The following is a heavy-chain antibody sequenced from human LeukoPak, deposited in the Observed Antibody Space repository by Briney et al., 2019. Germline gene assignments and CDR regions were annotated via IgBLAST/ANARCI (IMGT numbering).Heavy chain of an antibody. D-gene: IGHD3-3*01. CDR2: ISGSGGST. CDR3: ARALTLYYDFWSGHDAFDI. CDR1: GFTFSSYA. V-gene: IGHV3-23*01. Sequence: GGSLRLSCAASGFTFSSYAMSWVRQAPGKGLEWVSAISGSGGSTYYADSVKGRFTISRDNSKNTLYLQMNSLRAEDTAVYYCARALTLYYDFWSGHDAFDIWGQGTWSPSLQ. J-gene: IGHJ3*02.